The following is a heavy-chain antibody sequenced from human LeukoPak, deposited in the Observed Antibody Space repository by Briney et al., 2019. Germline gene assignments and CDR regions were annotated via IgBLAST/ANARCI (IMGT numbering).Heavy chain of an antibody. D-gene: IGHD4-17*01. V-gene: IGHV3-23*01. CDR2: LSGSGDTT. J-gene: IGHJ4*02. Sequence: SGGSLRLSCAASGFTFSSYAMHWVRQAPGKGLEWVSGLSGSGDTTYYADSVKGRFSISRDNSKNTVYLQMNSLRAEDTALYYCAKDRRYGEGGAFEYWGQGTLVTVSS. CDR3: AKDRRYGEGGAFEY. CDR1: GFTFSSYA.